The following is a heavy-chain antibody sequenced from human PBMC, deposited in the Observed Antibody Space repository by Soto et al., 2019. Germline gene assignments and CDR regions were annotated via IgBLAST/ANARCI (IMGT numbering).Heavy chain of an antibody. J-gene: IGHJ6*02. V-gene: IGHV3-30-3*01. CDR2: ISYDGSNK. Sequence: QVQLVESGGGVVQPGRSLRLSCAASGFIFSSYAMHWVRQAPGKGLEWVAVISYDGSNKYYADSVKGRFTISRDNSKNTLYLQMNSLRAEDTAVYYCARVRGSSGAPYYYGMDVWGQGTTVTVSS. D-gene: IGHD3-22*01. CDR3: ARVRGSSGAPYYYGMDV. CDR1: GFIFSSYA.